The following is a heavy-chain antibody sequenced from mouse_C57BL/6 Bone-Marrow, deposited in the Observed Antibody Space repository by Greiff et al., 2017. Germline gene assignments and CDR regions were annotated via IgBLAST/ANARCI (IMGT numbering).Heavy chain of an antibody. Sequence: QVQLQQPGAELVMPGASVKLSCKASGYTFTSYWMHWVKQRPGQGLEWIGEIDPSDSYTNYNQKFKGKSTLTVDKSSSTAYMQLSSLTSEDSAVYYCARLRIYYGFSYYFDYWGQGTTLTVSS. V-gene: IGHV1-69*01. CDR3: ARLRIYYGFSYYFDY. D-gene: IGHD2-2*01. CDR1: GYTFTSYW. J-gene: IGHJ2*01. CDR2: IDPSDSYT.